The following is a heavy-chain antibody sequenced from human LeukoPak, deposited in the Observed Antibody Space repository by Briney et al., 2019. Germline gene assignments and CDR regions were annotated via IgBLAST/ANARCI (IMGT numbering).Heavy chain of an antibody. D-gene: IGHD3-16*01. CDR2: INHSGST. J-gene: IGHJ3*02. CDR3: ARVGIMITFGGVISAFDI. V-gene: IGHV4-39*07. Sequence: SETLSLTCTVSGGSISSSSYYWGWIRQPPGKGLEWIGEINHSGSTNYNPSLKSRVTISVDTSKNQFSLKLSSVTAADTAVYYCARVGIMITFGGVISAFDIWGQGTMVTVSS. CDR1: GGSISSSSYY.